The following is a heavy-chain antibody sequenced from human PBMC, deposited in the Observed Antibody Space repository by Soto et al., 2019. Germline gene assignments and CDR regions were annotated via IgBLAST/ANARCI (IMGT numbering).Heavy chain of an antibody. D-gene: IGHD4-17*01. CDR3: ARPHPTAYGGKSWAYYYGMDV. Sequence: GGSLRLSCAASGFTFSSYSMNWVRQAPGKGLEWVSSISSSNNYIYYADSVKGRFTISRDNAKNSLYLQMNSLRAEDTAVYYCARPHPTAYGGKSWAYYYGMDVWGQGTTVTVSS. V-gene: IGHV3-21*01. J-gene: IGHJ6*02. CDR2: ISSSNNYI. CDR1: GFTFSSYS.